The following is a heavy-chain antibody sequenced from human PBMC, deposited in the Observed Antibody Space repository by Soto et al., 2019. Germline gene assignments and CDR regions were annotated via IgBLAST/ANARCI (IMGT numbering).Heavy chain of an antibody. J-gene: IGHJ4*02. Sequence: GGSLRLSCAASGFTFSNFGMHWVRQAPGKGLEWVAVVWFDGSNRYHADSVKGRFTIYRDNSKNTLYLQMDNLRAEDTAVYYCARGYRVVVVTAPFDYWGQGTLVTVSS. CDR1: GFTFSNFG. CDR3: ARGYRVVVVTAPFDY. V-gene: IGHV3-33*08. D-gene: IGHD2-21*02. CDR2: VWFDGSNR.